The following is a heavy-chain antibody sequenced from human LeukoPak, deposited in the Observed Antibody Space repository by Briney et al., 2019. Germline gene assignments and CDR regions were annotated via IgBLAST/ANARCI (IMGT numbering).Heavy chain of an antibody. CDR2: ISYDGSNK. J-gene: IGHJ5*02. Sequence: GGSLRLSCAASGFTFSRYAMHWVRQAPGKGLEWVAVISYDGSNKYYADSVKGRFTISRDNSKNTLYLQMNSLRAEDTAVYYCARAKGDSRRNWFDPWGQGTLVTVSS. V-gene: IGHV3-30*04. D-gene: IGHD1-26*01. CDR3: ARAKGDSRRNWFDP. CDR1: GFTFSRYA.